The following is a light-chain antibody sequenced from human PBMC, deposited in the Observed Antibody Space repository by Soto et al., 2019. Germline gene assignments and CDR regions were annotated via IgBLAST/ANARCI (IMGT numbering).Light chain of an antibody. CDR2: DTS. V-gene: IGKV3-20*01. Sequence: EIVLTQSPGTLSLSPGERATLSCRASQTLGTKYLAWYQQKPGQAPSLLIYDTSNRATGVPDRFSCSGSGTDFTLAINKLVPDDFAVYYCYHYGTSPPNTFGQGTKLEIK. CDR1: QTLGTKY. CDR3: YHYGTSPPNT. J-gene: IGKJ2*01.